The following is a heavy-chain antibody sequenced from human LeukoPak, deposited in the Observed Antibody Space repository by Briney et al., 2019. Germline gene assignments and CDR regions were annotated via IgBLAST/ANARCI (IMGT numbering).Heavy chain of an antibody. V-gene: IGHV4-30-2*01. CDR3: ARDQPQQDDAFDI. CDR2: IYHSGST. Sequence: PSETLSLTCTVSGGSISSGGYYWSWIRQPPGKGLEWIGYIYHSGSTYYNPSLKSRVTISVDRSKNQFSLKLSSVTAADTAAYYCARDQPQQDDAFDIWGQGTMVTVSS. CDR1: GGSISSGGYY. J-gene: IGHJ3*02.